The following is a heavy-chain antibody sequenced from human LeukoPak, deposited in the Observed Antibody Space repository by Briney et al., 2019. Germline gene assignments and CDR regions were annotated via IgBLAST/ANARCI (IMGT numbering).Heavy chain of an antibody. CDR3: ARLPKGWNYEN. V-gene: IGHV4-39*01. CDR1: GGSISSSSYY. Sequence: SETLSLTCTVSGGSISSSSYYWGWIRQPPGKGLEWIGSIYYSGSTYYNPSFKSRVTISVDTSKNQFSLKLSSVTAADTAVYYCARLPKGWNYENWGQGTLVTASS. D-gene: IGHD1-7*01. J-gene: IGHJ4*02. CDR2: IYYSGST.